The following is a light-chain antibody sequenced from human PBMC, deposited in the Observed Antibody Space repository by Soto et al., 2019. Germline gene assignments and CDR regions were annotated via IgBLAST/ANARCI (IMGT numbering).Light chain of an antibody. Sequence: QAVVTQEPSFSVSPGGTVTLTCGLSSGSVSTSYYPSWYQQTPGQAPRTLIYSTNTRSSGVPDPFSGSILGNKAALTITGAQADDESDYYCVLYMGSGIQVFGGGTKLTVL. J-gene: IGLJ2*01. V-gene: IGLV8-61*01. CDR2: STN. CDR3: VLYMGSGIQV. CDR1: SGSVSTSYY.